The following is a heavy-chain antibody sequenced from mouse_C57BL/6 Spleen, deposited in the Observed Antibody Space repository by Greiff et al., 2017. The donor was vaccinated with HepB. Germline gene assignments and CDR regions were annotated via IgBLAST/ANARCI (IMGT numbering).Heavy chain of an antibody. CDR1: GFTFSSYT. CDR3: ARTNLYYFDY. Sequence: EVQRVESGGGLVKPGGSLKLSCAASGFTFSSYTMSWVRQTPEKRLEWVATISGGGGNTYYPDSVKGRFSISRDNAKNTLYLQMSSLRSEDTALYYGARTNLYYFDYWGQGTTLTVSS. D-gene: IGHD4-1*02. V-gene: IGHV5-9*01. J-gene: IGHJ2*01. CDR2: ISGGGGNT.